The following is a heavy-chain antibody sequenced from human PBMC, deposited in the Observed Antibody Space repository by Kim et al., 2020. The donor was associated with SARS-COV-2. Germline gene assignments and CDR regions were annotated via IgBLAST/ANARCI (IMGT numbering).Heavy chain of an antibody. D-gene: IGHD2-21*02. V-gene: IGHV3-48*02. CDR1: EFTFNTYS. Sequence: GGSLRLSCAASEFTFNTYSMNWVRQAPGKGLEWVSYISSSSSTIYYADSVKGRFTISRDNAKNSLFLQMNSLRDEDTAVYYCARGPYCGGDCYSRDDAFDIWGQGTMVTVSS. J-gene: IGHJ3*02. CDR2: ISSSSSTI. CDR3: ARGPYCGGDCYSRDDAFDI.